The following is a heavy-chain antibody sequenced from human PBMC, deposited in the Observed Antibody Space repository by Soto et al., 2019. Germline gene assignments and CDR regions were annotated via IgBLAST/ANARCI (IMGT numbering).Heavy chain of an antibody. J-gene: IGHJ6*03. CDR2: IYYSGST. CDR3: ARVGDRTYYYFYMDV. V-gene: IGHV4-59*01. Sequence: TSETLSLTCTVSGGSISSYYWSWIRQPPGKGLEWIGYIYYSGSTNYNPSLKSRVTISVDTSKNQFSLKLSSVTAADTAVYYCARVGDRTYYYFYMDVWGKGTTVTVSS. CDR1: GGSISSYY. D-gene: IGHD2-21*02.